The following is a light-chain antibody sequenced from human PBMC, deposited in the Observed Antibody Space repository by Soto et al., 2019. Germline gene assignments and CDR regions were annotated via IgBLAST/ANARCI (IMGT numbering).Light chain of an antibody. CDR1: XXXIGSYNY. CDR3: SSPRSSSFYV. Sequence: QSALTQPASVSGSPGQSITISCTGTXXXIGSYNYVSWYQQHPGQAPKLMIYDVTNRPSGVSNRFSGSKSGNTASLTISGLQAXXEAXYYCSSPRSSSFYVFGTGTKLTVL. J-gene: IGLJ1*01. V-gene: IGLV2-14*03. CDR2: DVT.